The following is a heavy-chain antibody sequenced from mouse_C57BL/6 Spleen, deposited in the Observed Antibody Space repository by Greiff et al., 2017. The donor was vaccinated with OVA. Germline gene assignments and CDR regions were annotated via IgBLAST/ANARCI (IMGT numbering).Heavy chain of an antibody. CDR2: INPNNGGT. D-gene: IGHD1-1*01. CDR1: GYTFTDYN. Sequence: EVQLQQSGPELVKPGASVKIPCKASGYTFTDYNMDWVKQSHGKSLEWIGDINPNNGGTIYNQKFKGKATLTVDKSSSTAYMELRSLTSEDTAVYYCARKAYYYGSSDYYFDYWGQGTTLTVSS. CDR3: ARKAYYYGSSDYYFDY. V-gene: IGHV1-18*01. J-gene: IGHJ2*01.